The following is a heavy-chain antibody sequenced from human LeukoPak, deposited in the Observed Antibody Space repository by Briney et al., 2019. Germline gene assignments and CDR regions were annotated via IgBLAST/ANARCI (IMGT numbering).Heavy chain of an antibody. Sequence: ASVTVSCKASGYTFTSYGISWVRQAPGQGLEWMGWISAYNGNTNYAQKLQGRVTMTTDTSTSTAYMELRSLRSDDTAVYYCARDEPYCGGDCYADYWGQGTLVTVSS. V-gene: IGHV1-18*01. CDR2: ISAYNGNT. CDR1: GYTFTSYG. J-gene: IGHJ4*02. D-gene: IGHD2-21*02. CDR3: ARDEPYCGGDCYADY.